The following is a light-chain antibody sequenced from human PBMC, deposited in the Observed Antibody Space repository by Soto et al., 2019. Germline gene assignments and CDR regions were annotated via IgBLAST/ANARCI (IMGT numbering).Light chain of an antibody. CDR1: QSVSSSY. Sequence: EIVLTQSPGTLSLSPGERATLSCRASQSVSSSYLAWYQQKPGQAPRLLIYGASSRATGIPDRFSGSGSGTDCTLTMSSLEPEDSAVYYCQQYSSSPHTFGKGTQVEIK. CDR2: GAS. J-gene: IGKJ1*01. V-gene: IGKV3-20*01. CDR3: QQYSSSPHT.